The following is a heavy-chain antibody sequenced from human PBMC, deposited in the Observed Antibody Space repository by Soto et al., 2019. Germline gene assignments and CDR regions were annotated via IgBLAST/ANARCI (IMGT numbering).Heavy chain of an antibody. D-gene: IGHD1-26*01. Sequence: EVQLVESGGGLVQPGGSLRLSCAASGFTFSTYWMHWVRQAPGKGLVWVSRINSDGSTTTYADSVKGRFTISRDNAKNTLYLQMNSLRAEDTAVYCCATVATGSYSWRDYWGQGTLVTVSS. J-gene: IGHJ4*02. CDR2: INSDGSTT. V-gene: IGHV3-74*01. CDR3: ATVATGSYSWRDY. CDR1: GFTFSTYW.